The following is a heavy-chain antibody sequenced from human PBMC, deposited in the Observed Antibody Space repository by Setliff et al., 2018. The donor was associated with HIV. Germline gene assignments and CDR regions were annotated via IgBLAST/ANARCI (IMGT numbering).Heavy chain of an antibody. CDR3: ARLYSGTWFYLDY. D-gene: IGHD6-13*01. CDR1: GGSLSGYQ. Sequence: SETLSLTCAVYGGSLSGYQWSWIRQPPGKGLEWIGEINHSGTTYYSPSLKSRVTMSVDTSKNQFSLNLTSVTAADTALYFCARLYSGTWFYLDYWGQGILVTVSS. J-gene: IGHJ4*02. CDR2: INHSGTT. V-gene: IGHV4-34*01.